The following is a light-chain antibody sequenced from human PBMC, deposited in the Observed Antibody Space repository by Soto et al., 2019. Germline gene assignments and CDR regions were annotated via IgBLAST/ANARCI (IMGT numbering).Light chain of an antibody. J-gene: IGLJ3*02. CDR3: VLYMGSGIWV. CDR1: SGSVSTSYY. Sequence: QAVVTQEPSFSVSPARTVTLTCGLSSGSVSTSYYPSWYQQTPGQAPRTLIYSTNTRSSGVPDRFSGSILGNKAALTITGAQAEDESDYYCVLYMGSGIWVFGGGTKLTVL. V-gene: IGLV8-61*01. CDR2: STN.